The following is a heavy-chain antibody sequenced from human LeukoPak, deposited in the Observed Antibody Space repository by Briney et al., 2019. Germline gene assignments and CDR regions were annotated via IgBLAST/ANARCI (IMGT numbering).Heavy chain of an antibody. D-gene: IGHD2-2*01. CDR1: GFTFSSYG. CDR2: IRYDGSNK. J-gene: IGHJ4*02. V-gene: IGHV3-30*02. CDR3: AKDTGVVVPAARFVPFDY. Sequence: GGSLRLSCAASGFTFSSYGMHWVRQAPGKGLEWVAFIRYDGSNKYYADSVKGRFTISRDNSKNTLYLQMNSLRAEDTAVYYCAKDTGVVVPAARFVPFDYWGQGTLVTVSS.